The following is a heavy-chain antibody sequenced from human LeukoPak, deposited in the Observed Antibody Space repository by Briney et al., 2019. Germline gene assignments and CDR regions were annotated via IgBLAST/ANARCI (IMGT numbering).Heavy chain of an antibody. CDR2: IIPIFGTA. CDR1: GGTFSSYA. J-gene: IGHJ5*02. Sequence: GASVKVSCKASGGTFSSYAISWVRQAPGQGLEWMGGIIPIFGTANYAQKFQGRVTITTDESTSTAYMELSSLRSEDTAVYYCARSRITIFGVTAALNWFDPWGQGTLVTVSS. CDR3: ARSRITIFGVTAALNWFDP. V-gene: IGHV1-69*05. D-gene: IGHD3-3*01.